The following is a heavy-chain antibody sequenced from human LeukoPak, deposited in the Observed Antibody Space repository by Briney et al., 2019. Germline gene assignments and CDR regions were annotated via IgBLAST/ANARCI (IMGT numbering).Heavy chain of an antibody. CDR1: GGSISSYY. V-gene: IGHV4-59*01. CDR2: IYYSGST. CDR3: ARHVLYDDAFDI. Sequence: SETLSLTCTVSGGSISSYYWSWIRQTPGKGLEWIGYIYYSGSTNYNPSLKSRVTISVDTSKNQFSLKLSSVTAADTAVYYCARHVLYDDAFDIWGQGTMVTVSS. D-gene: IGHD2/OR15-2a*01. J-gene: IGHJ3*02.